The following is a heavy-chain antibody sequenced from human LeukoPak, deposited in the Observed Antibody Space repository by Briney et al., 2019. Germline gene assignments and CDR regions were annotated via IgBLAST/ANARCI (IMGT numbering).Heavy chain of an antibody. D-gene: IGHD3-10*01. J-gene: IGHJ3*02. CDR1: GGSISSYY. CDR3: ARDTITMVQGVWAFDI. Sequence: PSETLSLTCTVSGGSISSYYWSWIRQPAAKGLEWIGRIYTSGSTNYNPSLKSRVTMSVDTSKNQFSLKLSSVTAADTAVYYCARDTITMVQGVWAFDIWGQGTMVTVSS. V-gene: IGHV4-4*07. CDR2: IYTSGST.